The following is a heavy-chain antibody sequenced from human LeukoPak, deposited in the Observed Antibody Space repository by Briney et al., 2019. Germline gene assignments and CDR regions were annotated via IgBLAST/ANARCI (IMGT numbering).Heavy chain of an antibody. Sequence: SGGSLRLSCAASGFTFSSYAMSWVRQAPGKGLEWVSAISGSGGSTYYADSVKGRFTISRDNSKNTLYLQMNSLRADDTAVYYCARDSRNFYGSGICCVFDYWGQEALVTVSS. D-gene: IGHD3-10*01. V-gene: IGHV3-23*01. CDR3: ARDSRNFYGSGICCVFDY. CDR1: GFTFSSYA. CDR2: ISGSGGST. J-gene: IGHJ4*02.